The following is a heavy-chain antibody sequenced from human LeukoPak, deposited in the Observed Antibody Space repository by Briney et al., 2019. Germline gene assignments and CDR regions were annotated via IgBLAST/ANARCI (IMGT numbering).Heavy chain of an antibody. V-gene: IGHV4-61*02. CDR1: GGSISSSSYY. CDR3: ASSPEGSFDI. Sequence: SETLSLTCTVSGGSISSSSYYWSWIRQPAGKGLEWIGRIYTSGSTNYNPSLKSRVTMSLDTSKNQFSLKLSSVTAADTAVYYCASSPEGSFDIWGQGTMVTVSS. CDR2: IYTSGST. J-gene: IGHJ3*02.